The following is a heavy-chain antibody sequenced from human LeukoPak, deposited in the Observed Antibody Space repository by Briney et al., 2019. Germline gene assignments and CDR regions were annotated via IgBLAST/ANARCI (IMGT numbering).Heavy chain of an antibody. CDR3: ARDIASGDLANLAY. CDR1: GGTFSSYA. V-gene: IGHV1-69*13. D-gene: IGHD3-16*01. Sequence: ASVKVYCKASGGTFSSYAISWVRQAPGQGLEWMGGIIPIFGTANYAQKFQGRVTITADESTSTAYMELSSLRSEDTAVYYCARDIASGDLANLAYWGQGTLVTVSS. CDR2: IIPIFGTA. J-gene: IGHJ4*02.